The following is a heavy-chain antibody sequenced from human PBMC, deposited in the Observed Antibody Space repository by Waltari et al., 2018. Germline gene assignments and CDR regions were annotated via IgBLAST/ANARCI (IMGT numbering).Heavy chain of an antibody. CDR1: GRSINRGVSS. CDR3: ARAPYDNDFDY. CDR2: VHHSGST. V-gene: IGHV4-30-2*01. J-gene: IGHJ4*02. Sequence: QLQLQESGSGLVKPSQTLSLTGAVSGRSINRGVSSWSWIRRPPGKGLGWIGYVHHSGSTYYNPSLKSRVTISVDGSKNQFSLRLTSVTAADTAVYYCARAPYDNDFDYWGQGTLVTVSS. D-gene: IGHD3-22*01.